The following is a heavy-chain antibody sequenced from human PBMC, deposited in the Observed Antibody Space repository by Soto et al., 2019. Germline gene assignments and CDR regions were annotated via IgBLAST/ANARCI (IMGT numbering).Heavy chain of an antibody. J-gene: IGHJ6*02. CDR2: ISGYNGNT. CDR1: GYPFSNYG. D-gene: IGHD6-19*01. V-gene: IGHV1-18*01. Sequence: QVQLVQSGAEVKKPGASVTVSCKTSGYPFSNYGINWVRQAPGQGLEWMGWISGYNGNTNYAQNVQGRVTMTTDTSTGTVYMELRSLKSDDTAIYYGSRFIMVGGWFDPNYYHGMDVWGQGTTVTVSS. CDR3: SRFIMVGGWFDPNYYHGMDV.